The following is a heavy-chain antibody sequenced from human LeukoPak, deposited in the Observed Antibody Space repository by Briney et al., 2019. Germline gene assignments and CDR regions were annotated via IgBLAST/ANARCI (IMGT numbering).Heavy chain of an antibody. V-gene: IGHV4-59*01. D-gene: IGHD6-13*01. CDR1: GGSISNYW. J-gene: IGHJ4*02. Sequence: LSETLSLTCTVSGGSISNYWWSWIRQPPGKGLEWIGYVFDSGSTNYNPSLKTRVTISVDTSKKQFSLKVSSVTAADTAVYYCARGYSSSWNYLDYWGQGALVTVSS. CDR3: ARGYSSSWNYLDY. CDR2: VFDSGST.